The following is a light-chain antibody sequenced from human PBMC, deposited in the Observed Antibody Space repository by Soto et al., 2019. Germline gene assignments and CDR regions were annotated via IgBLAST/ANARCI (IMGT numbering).Light chain of an antibody. V-gene: IGKV3-11*01. Sequence: EIVLTQSPATLSLSPGERATLSCGASRSVSSYLAWYQQKPGQAPRLLLYDAPYRATGIPARFSGSGSGTAFTLTMSSLEPEDFAVDYCQHRSDWPPRLSFGGGTEVEIK. CDR1: RSVSSY. J-gene: IGKJ4*01. CDR3: QHRSDWPPRLS. CDR2: DAP.